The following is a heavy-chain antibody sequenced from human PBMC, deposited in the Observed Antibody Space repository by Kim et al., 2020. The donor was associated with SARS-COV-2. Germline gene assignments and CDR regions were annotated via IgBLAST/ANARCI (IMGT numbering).Heavy chain of an antibody. Sequence: SETLSLTCTVSGGSISRYYWSWVRQPPGKGLEWIGYIYYSGSTNYNPSLKSRVTISVDTSENQFSLNLSSVTAADTAVYYCARVTSVAGTRYFDLWGRGTLVTVSS. J-gene: IGHJ2*01. CDR3: ARVTSVAGTRYFDL. CDR1: GGSISRYY. D-gene: IGHD6-19*01. V-gene: IGHV4-59*01. CDR2: IYYSGST.